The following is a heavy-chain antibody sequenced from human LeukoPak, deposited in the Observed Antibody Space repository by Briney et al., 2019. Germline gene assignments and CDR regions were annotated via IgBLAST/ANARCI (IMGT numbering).Heavy chain of an antibody. CDR1: GGSFSDYF. CDR3: TRCLSGDHKPPYDY. CDR2: INHSGYT. D-gene: IGHD3-10*02. J-gene: IGHJ4*02. V-gene: IGHV4-34*01. Sequence: PSETLSLTCAFYGGSFSDYFFVWIRQSPGRGLEWIGEINHSGYTNYKPSLRSRVTISLDSSKSQFSLRLSSVTAADTAVYYCTRCLSGDHKPPYDYWGQGTQVTVSS.